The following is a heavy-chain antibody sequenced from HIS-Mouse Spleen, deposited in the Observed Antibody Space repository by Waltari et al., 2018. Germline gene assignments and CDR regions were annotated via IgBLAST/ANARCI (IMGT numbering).Heavy chain of an antibody. V-gene: IGHV3-74*01. D-gene: IGHD6-6*01. J-gene: IGHJ4*02. Sequence: EVQLVESGGGLVQPGGSLRLSCAASGFTFSSYWKHWVRQAPGKGLVWVSRINREGSRTSYADSVKGRFTISRDNAKNTLYLQMNSLRAEDTAVYYCASDGGRVYSSSFDYWGQGTLVTVSS. CDR2: INREGSRT. CDR1: GFTFSSYW. CDR3: ASDGGRVYSSSFDY.